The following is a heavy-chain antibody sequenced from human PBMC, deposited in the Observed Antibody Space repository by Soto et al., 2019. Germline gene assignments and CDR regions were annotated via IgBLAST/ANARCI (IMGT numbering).Heavy chain of an antibody. V-gene: IGHV3-23*01. CDR1: GFTFRSYA. CDR3: LKVPVGPAGYSEP. Sequence: DVQLLESGGGLVQPGGSLRLSCAASGFTFRSYAMSWVRQAPGKGLEWVSGISGSGISTHYADSVKGRFTVSRDNSKNAPYLQSLALRAEETAVDTCLKVPVGPAGYSEPGGCGALITVSP. CDR2: ISGSGIST. J-gene: IGHJ2*01.